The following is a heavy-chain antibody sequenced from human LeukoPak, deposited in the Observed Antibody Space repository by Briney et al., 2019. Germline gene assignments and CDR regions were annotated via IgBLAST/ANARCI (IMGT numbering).Heavy chain of an antibody. Sequence: GASVKVSCKASGYTFTSYGISWLRQAPGQGLEWMGWISAYNGNTNYAQKLQGRVTMTTDTSTSTAYMELRSLRSDDTAVYYCALETSGGPYYYYMDVWGKGTTVTVSS. J-gene: IGHJ6*03. CDR3: ALETSGGPYYYYMDV. D-gene: IGHD2-15*01. CDR2: ISAYNGNT. CDR1: GYTFTSYG. V-gene: IGHV1-18*01.